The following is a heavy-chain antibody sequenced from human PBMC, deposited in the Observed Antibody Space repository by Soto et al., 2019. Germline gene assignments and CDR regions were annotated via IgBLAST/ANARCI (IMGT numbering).Heavy chain of an antibody. V-gene: IGHV3-30*02. J-gene: IGHJ4*02. Sequence: GGSLRLSCAASEFIFSNYWMHWVRQAPGKGLEWVALINSDGRNTHYADSVKGRFTISRDSSKNTVSLEMTSLRAEDTAVYYCAKGGRQWLVTSDFNYWGQGALVTVSS. D-gene: IGHD6-19*01. CDR1: EFIFSNYW. CDR3: AKGGRQWLVTSDFNY. CDR2: INSDGRNT.